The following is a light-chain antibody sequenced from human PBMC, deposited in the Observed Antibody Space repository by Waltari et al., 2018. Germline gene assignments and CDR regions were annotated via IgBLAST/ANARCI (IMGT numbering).Light chain of an antibody. CDR2: GKN. Sequence: SSELTQDPAVSVALGQTVRSTCQGDSLRTYYASWYQQKPGQAPVLVFYGKNNRPSGIPDRFSDSSSGNTASLIITGTQAEDEAVYYCNSRDTIGDHVVFGGGTKLTVL. CDR1: SLRTYY. V-gene: IGLV3-19*01. J-gene: IGLJ2*01. CDR3: NSRDTIGDHVV.